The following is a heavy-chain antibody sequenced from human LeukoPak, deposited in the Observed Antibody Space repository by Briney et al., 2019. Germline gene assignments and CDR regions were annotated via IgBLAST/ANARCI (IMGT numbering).Heavy chain of an antibody. CDR3: AREPQLLAYYFDY. J-gene: IGHJ4*02. V-gene: IGHV1-69*04. CDR2: IIPILGIA. CDR1: GGTFSSYA. Sequence: GASVKVSCKASGGTFSSYAISWVRQAPGQGLEWMGRIIPILGIANYAQKFQGRVTITADKSTSTAYMELSSLRSEDTAVHYCAREPQLLAYYFDYWGQGTLVTVSS. D-gene: IGHD3-10*01.